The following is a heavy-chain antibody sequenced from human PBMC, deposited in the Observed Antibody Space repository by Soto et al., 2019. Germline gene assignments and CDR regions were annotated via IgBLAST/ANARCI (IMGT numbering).Heavy chain of an antibody. CDR1: GFTFDDYA. CDR2: ISWNSGSI. Sequence: EVQLVESGGGLVQPGRSLRLSCAASGFTFDDYATHWVRQAPGKGLEWVSGISWNSGSIGYADSVKGRFTISRDNAKNSLYLQMNSLRAEDTALYYCAKGTGGSGVGNWFDPWGQGTLVTVSS. D-gene: IGHD3-10*01. CDR3: AKGTGGSGVGNWFDP. V-gene: IGHV3-9*01. J-gene: IGHJ5*02.